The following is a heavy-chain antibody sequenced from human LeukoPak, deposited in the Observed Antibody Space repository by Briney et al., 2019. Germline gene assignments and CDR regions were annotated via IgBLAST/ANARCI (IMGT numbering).Heavy chain of an antibody. D-gene: IGHD5-18*01. CDR1: GGSISSYY. CDR2: IYYSGST. V-gene: IGHV4-59*01. J-gene: IGHJ5*02. Sequence: SETLSLTCTVSGGSISSYYWSWIRQPPGKGLEWIGYIYYSGSTNYNPSLKSRVTISVDTSKNQFSLKLSSVTAADTAVYYCARDRYSYGYDAENWFDPWGQGTLVTVSS. CDR3: ARDRYSYGYDAENWFDP.